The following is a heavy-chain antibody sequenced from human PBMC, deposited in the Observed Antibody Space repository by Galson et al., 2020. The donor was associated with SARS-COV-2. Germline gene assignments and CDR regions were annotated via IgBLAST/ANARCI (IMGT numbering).Heavy chain of an antibody. Sequence: GASVKVSCKASGYTFTGYYMHWVRQAPGQGLEWMGWINPNSGGTNYAQKFQGRVTMTRDTSISTAYMELSRLRSDDTAVYYCARDSGVLRYFDWLPATDAFDIWGQGTMVTVSS. CDR1: GYTFTGYY. V-gene: IGHV1-2*02. J-gene: IGHJ3*02. CDR2: INPNSGGT. CDR3: ARDSGVLRYFDWLPATDAFDI. D-gene: IGHD3-9*01.